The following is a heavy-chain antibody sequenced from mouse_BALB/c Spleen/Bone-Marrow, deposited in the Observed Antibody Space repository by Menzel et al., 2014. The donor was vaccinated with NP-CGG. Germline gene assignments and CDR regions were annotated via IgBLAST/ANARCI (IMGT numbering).Heavy chain of an antibody. J-gene: IGHJ4*01. CDR2: ITSGGGYA. Sequence: EVQRVESGGGLVKPGGSLKLSCAASGFTFSSYTMSWVRQTPEKRLEWVATITSGGGYAYYPDSVKGRFTISRDNAKNTLYLQMSSLKSEDTAMYYCARDLYDGYSYYAMDYWGQGTSVTVSS. D-gene: IGHD2-3*01. V-gene: IGHV5-6-4*01. CDR1: GFTFSSYT. CDR3: ARDLYDGYSYYAMDY.